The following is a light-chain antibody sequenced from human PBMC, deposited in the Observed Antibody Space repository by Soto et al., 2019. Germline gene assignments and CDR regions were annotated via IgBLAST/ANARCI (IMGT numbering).Light chain of an antibody. CDR1: SSNIGTNT. J-gene: IGLJ2*01. Sequence: QSVLTQPPSASGTPGQRITISCSGSSSNIGTNTVNWYQHLPGTAPKLLIYSDNQRPSGVPDRFSGSKSGTSASLAISGLQSEDETDYYCTAWDDSLNAVLFGGGTKLTVL. V-gene: IGLV1-44*01. CDR3: TAWDDSLNAVL. CDR2: SDN.